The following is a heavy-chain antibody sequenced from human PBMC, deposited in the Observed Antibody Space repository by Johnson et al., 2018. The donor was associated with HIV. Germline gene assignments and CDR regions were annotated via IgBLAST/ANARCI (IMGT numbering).Heavy chain of an antibody. Sequence: VQLVESGGGVVQPGRSLRLSCAASGFTFSSYAMHWVRQAPGKGLEWVAVITYDGSNKYYADSVKGRFTISRDNSKNTLYLQMNSLKTEDTAVYYCARAKDAFDIWGQGTMVIVSS. J-gene: IGHJ3*02. V-gene: IGHV3-30-3*01. CDR2: ITYDGSNK. CDR1: GFTFSSYA. CDR3: ARAKDAFDI. D-gene: IGHD4/OR15-4a*01.